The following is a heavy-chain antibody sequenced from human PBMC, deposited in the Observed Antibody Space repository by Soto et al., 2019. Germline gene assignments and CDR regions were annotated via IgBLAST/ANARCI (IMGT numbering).Heavy chain of an antibody. CDR2: ISGSGANT. CDR3: AKDENDEATAPFDY. J-gene: IGHJ4*02. CDR1: GFTFSSYA. Sequence: EVQVLESGGGLVQPGGSLRLSCAASGFTFSSYAMSWVRQAPGKGLEWVSAISGSGANTYYADSVKGRFTISRDNSKNIVYLQMNSLRVEDTAVYHCAKDENDEATAPFDYWGQGTLVTVSS. V-gene: IGHV3-23*01.